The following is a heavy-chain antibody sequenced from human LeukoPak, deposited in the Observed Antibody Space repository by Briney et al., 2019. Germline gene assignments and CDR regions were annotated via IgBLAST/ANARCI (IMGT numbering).Heavy chain of an antibody. CDR2: INPSGGST. CDR3: ARDDYGLPTDY. V-gene: IGHV1-46*01. CDR1: GYTFTSYY. Sequence: GASVKVSCKASGYTFTSYYMHWVRQAPVQGLEWMGIINPSGGSTSHAQKFQGRVTMTRDTSTSTVYMELSSPRSEDTAVYYCARDDYGLPTDYWGQGTLVTVSS. J-gene: IGHJ4*02. D-gene: IGHD4/OR15-4a*01.